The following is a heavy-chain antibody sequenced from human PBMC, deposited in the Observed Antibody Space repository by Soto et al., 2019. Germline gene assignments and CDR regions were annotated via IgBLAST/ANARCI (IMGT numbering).Heavy chain of an antibody. CDR1: GFTFSSYA. J-gene: IGHJ4*02. D-gene: IGHD6-13*01. Sequence: GESLKISCAASGFTFSSYAMSWVRQAPGKGLEWVSAISGSGGSTYYADSVKGRFTISRDNSKNTLYLQMNSLRAEDTAVYYCAKGIAAAGGYYFDYWGQGTLVTVSS. CDR3: AKGIAAAGGYYFDY. CDR2: ISGSGGST. V-gene: IGHV3-23*01.